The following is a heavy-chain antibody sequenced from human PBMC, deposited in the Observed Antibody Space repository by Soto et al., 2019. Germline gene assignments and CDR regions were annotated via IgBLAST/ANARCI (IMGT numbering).Heavy chain of an antibody. CDR3: ARDHSSGSSGWYFAFPDY. Sequence: QVQLVQSGAEVKKPGASVKVSCKASGYTFTSYGISWVRQAPGQGLEWMGWISAYNGNTNYARKLQGRVTMTTDTSTSTAYMELRSLRSDDTAVYYCARDHSSGSSGWYFAFPDYWGQGTLVTVSS. CDR1: GYTFTSYG. J-gene: IGHJ4*02. V-gene: IGHV1-18*04. CDR2: ISAYNGNT. D-gene: IGHD6-19*01.